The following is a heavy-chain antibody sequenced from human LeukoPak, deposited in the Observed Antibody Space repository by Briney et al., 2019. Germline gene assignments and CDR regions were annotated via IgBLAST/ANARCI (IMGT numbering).Heavy chain of an antibody. J-gene: IGHJ4*02. CDR2: INHSGST. D-gene: IGHD3-10*01. CDR3: ARGRGGRFGLDY. CDR1: GGSFSGYY. V-gene: IGHV4-34*01. Sequence: PSETLSLTCAVYGGSFSGYYWSWIRQPPGKGLEWIGEINHSGSTNYNPSLKSRVTISVDTSKNQFSLKLSFVTVADTAVYYCARGRGGRFGLDYWGQGTLVTVSS.